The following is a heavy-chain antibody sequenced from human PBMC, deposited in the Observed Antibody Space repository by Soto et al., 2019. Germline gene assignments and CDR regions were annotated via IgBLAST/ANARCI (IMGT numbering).Heavy chain of an antibody. D-gene: IGHD6-19*01. Sequence: QVQLVQSGAEVKKPGSSVKVSCTASGGTFTTYAFGWVRQAPGQGLEWMGGFIPMFDIANYAQKFQGRVTITADESTSTVFMELSSLRSDDTAVYYCARDRNKGGWSQFDWWGQGTLVSVSS. CDR3: ARDRNKGGWSQFDW. J-gene: IGHJ4*02. CDR2: FIPMFDIA. CDR1: GGTFTTYA. V-gene: IGHV1-69*01.